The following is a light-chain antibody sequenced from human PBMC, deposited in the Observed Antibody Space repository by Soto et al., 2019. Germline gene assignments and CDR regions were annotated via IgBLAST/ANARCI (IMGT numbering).Light chain of an antibody. CDR3: QTWGTGIVV. J-gene: IGLJ2*01. V-gene: IGLV4-69*01. CDR1: SGHSSYA. Sequence: QPVLTQSPSASASLGASVKLTCTLSSGHSSYAIAWHQQQPEKGPRHLMELNSDGSHSKGDGIPDRFSGSSSGAERYLTISSLQSEDEADYYCQTWGTGIVVFGGGTKLTVL. CDR2: LNSDGSH.